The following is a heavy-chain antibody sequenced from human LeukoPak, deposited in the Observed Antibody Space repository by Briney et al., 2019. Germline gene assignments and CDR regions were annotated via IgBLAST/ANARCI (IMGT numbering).Heavy chain of an antibody. Sequence: PGRSLRLSCAASGFTFSSYAMHWVRQAPGKGLEWVAVISHDGSNKYYADSVKGRFTISRDNAKNSLYLQMNSLRAEDTAVYYCARDGVTPDYWGQGTLVTVSS. CDR2: ISHDGSNK. CDR3: ARDGVTPDY. J-gene: IGHJ4*02. CDR1: GFTFSSYA. D-gene: IGHD5-18*01. V-gene: IGHV3-30-3*01.